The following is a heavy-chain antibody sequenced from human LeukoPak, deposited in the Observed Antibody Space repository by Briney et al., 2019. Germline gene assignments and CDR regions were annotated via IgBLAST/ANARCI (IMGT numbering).Heavy chain of an antibody. J-gene: IGHJ5*02. CDR2: ISSTASTI. D-gene: IGHD4-17*01. CDR3: ARDVTYYGADWFDP. V-gene: IGHV3-48*04. CDR1: GFTFSSYG. Sequence: GGSLRLSCAASGFTFSSYGMNWVRQAPGKGLEWVSYISSTASTIYYADSVKGRVTISRDNAKNSLFLQMNSLRAEDTAVYYCARDVTYYGADWFDPWGQGTLVTVSS.